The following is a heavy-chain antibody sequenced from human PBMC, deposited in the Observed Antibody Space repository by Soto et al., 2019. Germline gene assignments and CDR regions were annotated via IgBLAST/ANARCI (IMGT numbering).Heavy chain of an antibody. CDR2: IYPGDSDT. D-gene: IGHD3-10*01. J-gene: IGHJ6*02. CDR1: GYGFSNYW. Sequence: GECLKVSDNSSGYGFSNYWIGWVRQMPGKGLEWMGIIYPGDSDTRYSPSFQGQVTISADRSISTAYLQWSSLKASDTAMYYCARLTGASSRNYYYGVDVWGQGTTVTAP. CDR3: ARLTGASSRNYYYGVDV. V-gene: IGHV5-51*01.